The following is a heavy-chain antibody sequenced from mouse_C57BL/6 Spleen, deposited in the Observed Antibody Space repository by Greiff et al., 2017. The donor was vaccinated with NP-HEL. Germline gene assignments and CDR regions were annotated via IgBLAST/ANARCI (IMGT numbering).Heavy chain of an antibody. Sequence: EVKLMESGGGLVKPGGSLKLSCAASGFTFSSYTMSWVRQTPEKRLEWVATISGGGGNTYYPDSVKGRFTISRDNAKNTLYLQMSSLRSEDTALYYCARGGGGRYFDVWGTGTTVTVSS. V-gene: IGHV5-9*01. CDR1: GFTFSSYT. CDR2: ISGGGGNT. J-gene: IGHJ1*03. CDR3: ARGGGGRYFDV.